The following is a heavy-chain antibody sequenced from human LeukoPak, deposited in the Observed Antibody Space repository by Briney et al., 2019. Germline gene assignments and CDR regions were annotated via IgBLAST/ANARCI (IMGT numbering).Heavy chain of an antibody. CDR1: GYTLTELS. CDR3: ASINRFTIFGVVTSVAFDI. CDR2: FDPEDGET. V-gene: IGHV1-24*01. J-gene: IGHJ3*02. D-gene: IGHD3-3*01. Sequence: GASVKVSCKVSGYTLTELSMHWVRQAPGKGLEWMGGFDPEDGETIYAQKFQGRVTMTEDTSTDTAYMELSSLRSEDTAVYYCASINRFTIFGVVTSVAFDIWGQGTMVTVSS.